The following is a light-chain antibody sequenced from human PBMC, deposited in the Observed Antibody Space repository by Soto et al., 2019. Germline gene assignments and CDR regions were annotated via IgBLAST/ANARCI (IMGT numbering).Light chain of an antibody. CDR3: QQYYSYPTWT. J-gene: IGKJ1*01. Sequence: AIRMTQSPSSFSASTGDRVTITCRASQGISCYLAWYQQKPGKAPKLLIYAASTLQSGVPSRFSGSGSGTDFTLTISCLQSEDFATYYCQQYYSYPTWTFGQGTKVEIK. CDR1: QGISCY. V-gene: IGKV1-8*01. CDR2: AAS.